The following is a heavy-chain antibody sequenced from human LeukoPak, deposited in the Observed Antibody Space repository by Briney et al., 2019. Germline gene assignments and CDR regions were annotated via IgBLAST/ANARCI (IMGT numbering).Heavy chain of an antibody. V-gene: IGHV4-59*12. J-gene: IGHJ4*02. Sequence: SETLSLTCTVSGGSISSYFWSWIRQPPGKGLEWIGYIYYSGSTNYNPSLKSRVTMSVDTSKSQFSLKLSSVTAADTAVYYCAREGPGSWLDYWGQGTLVTVSS. D-gene: IGHD6-13*01. CDR1: GGSISSYF. CDR3: AREGPGSWLDY. CDR2: IYYSGST.